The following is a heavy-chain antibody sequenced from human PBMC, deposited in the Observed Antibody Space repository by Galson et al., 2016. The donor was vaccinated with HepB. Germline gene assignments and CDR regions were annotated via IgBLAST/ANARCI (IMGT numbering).Heavy chain of an antibody. CDR1: GGSVNSGTYY. Sequence: ETLSLTCTVSGGSVNSGTYYWNWIRQPPGKGLEWIGFIYHSGSTNYNPSLKSGVTISLDTSKKHIYLRLSSVTAADTAVYYCTRDGGSGWFRGNAFDIWGQGTMVTVSP. J-gene: IGHJ3*02. V-gene: IGHV4-61*03. CDR2: IYHSGST. CDR3: TRDGGSGWFRGNAFDI. D-gene: IGHD6-19*01.